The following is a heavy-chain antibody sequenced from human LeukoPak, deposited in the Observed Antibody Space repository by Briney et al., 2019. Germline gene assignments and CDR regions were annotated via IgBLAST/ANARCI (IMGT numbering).Heavy chain of an antibody. Sequence: GGSLRLSCAASGFTFSSYAMHWVRQAPVKGLEWVAVISYDGSNKYYADSVKGRFTISRDNSKNTLYLQMNSLRAEDTAVYYCVRIVVVITTSAFDIWGQGTMVTVSS. CDR3: VRIVVVITTSAFDI. V-gene: IGHV3-30-3*01. D-gene: IGHD3-22*01. CDR1: GFTFSSYA. CDR2: ISYDGSNK. J-gene: IGHJ3*02.